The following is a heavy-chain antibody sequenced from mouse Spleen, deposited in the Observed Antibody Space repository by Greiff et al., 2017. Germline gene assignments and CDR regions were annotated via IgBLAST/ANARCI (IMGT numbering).Heavy chain of an antibody. CDR3: ARHSSGYAYYFDY. J-gene: IGHJ2*01. CDR2: INPGSGGT. D-gene: IGHD3-1*01. V-gene: IGHV1-54*01. CDR1: GYAFTNYL. Sequence: QVQLKESGAELVRPGTSVKVSCKASGYAFTNYLIEWVKQRPGQGLEWIGVINPGSGGTNYNEKFKGKATLTADKSSSTAYMQLSSLTSEDSAVYFCARHSSGYAYYFDYWGQGTTLTVSS.